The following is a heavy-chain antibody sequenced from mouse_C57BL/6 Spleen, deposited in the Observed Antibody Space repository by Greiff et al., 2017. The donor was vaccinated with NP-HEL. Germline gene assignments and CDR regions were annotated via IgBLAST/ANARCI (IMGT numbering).Heavy chain of an antibody. CDR1: GFTFSDYY. D-gene: IGHD2-1*01. CDR2: ISNGGGST. CDR3: ARGSTMAPWFAY. J-gene: IGHJ3*01. V-gene: IGHV5-12*01. Sequence: EVQGVESGGGLVQPGGSLKLSCAASGFTFSDYYMYWVRQTPEKRLEWVAYISNGGGSTYYPDTVKGRFTISRDNAKNTLYLQMSRLKSEDTAMYYCARGSTMAPWFAYWGQGTLVTVSA.